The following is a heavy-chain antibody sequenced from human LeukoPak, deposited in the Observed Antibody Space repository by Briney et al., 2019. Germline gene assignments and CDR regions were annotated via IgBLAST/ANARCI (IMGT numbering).Heavy chain of an antibody. V-gene: IGHV3-48*01. CDR3: AREPTYTSTWYTSCDY. CDR1: GFTFSSYA. CDR2: ITGSSSTI. Sequence: QPGGSLRLSCAASGFTFSSYAMSWVRQAPGKGLEWVSYITGSSSTIYYADSVKGRFTISRDNAKNSLYLQMNSLRAEDTAVYYCAREPTYTSTWYTSCDYWGQGILVTVSS. J-gene: IGHJ4*02. D-gene: IGHD6-13*01.